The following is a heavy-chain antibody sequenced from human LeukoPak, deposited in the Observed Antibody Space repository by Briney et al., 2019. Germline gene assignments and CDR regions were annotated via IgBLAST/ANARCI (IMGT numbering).Heavy chain of an antibody. J-gene: IGHJ5*02. CDR2: IKSKNVGGTT. CDR3: TSHAAFDP. Sequence: PGGSLRLSCAASGFTFNNAWMNWVRQAPGKGLEWVGRIKSKNVGGTTDYAAPVKGRFTISRDDSKNTVYLQMNSLKIEGTAVYYCTSHAAFDPWGQGTLVTVSS. V-gene: IGHV3-15*01. CDR1: GFTFNNAW.